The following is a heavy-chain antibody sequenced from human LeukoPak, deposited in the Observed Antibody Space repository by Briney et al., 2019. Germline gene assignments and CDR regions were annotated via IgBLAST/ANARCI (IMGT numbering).Heavy chain of an antibody. Sequence: PGGSLRLSCAVSGFTFRDYWMHWVRQAPGKGLVWVSRLISDGSSASYADSVKGRFTISRDNTKNTLYLEMNSLRAEDTAVYYCVRDSRYCPDVWGQGSLVTVSS. D-gene: IGHD2-15*01. CDR3: VRDSRYCPDV. V-gene: IGHV3-74*01. CDR1: GFTFRDYW. J-gene: IGHJ4*02. CDR2: LISDGSSA.